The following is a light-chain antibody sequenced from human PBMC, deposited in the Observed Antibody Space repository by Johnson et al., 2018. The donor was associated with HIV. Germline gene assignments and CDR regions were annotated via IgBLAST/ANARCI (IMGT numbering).Light chain of an antibody. J-gene: IGLJ1*01. CDR3: GTWDSSLSAGGV. CDR1: SSNIGNNY. CDR2: ENN. V-gene: IGLV1-51*02. Sequence: QSVLTQPPSVSAAPRQKVTISCSGSSSNIGNNYVSWYQQLPGTAPKLLIYENNKRPSGIPDRFSGSKSGTSATLGITGLQTGDEADYYCGTWDSSLSAGGVFGTGTEVTVL.